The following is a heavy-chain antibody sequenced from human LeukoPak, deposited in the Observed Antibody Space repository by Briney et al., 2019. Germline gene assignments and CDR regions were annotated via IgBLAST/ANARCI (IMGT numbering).Heavy chain of an antibody. J-gene: IGHJ4*02. V-gene: IGHV3-21*01. CDR2: ISSSSSYI. CDR1: GFTFSSYS. D-gene: IGHD2-15*01. CDR3: ARGPRCSGGSCYADN. Sequence: GGSLRLSCAASGFTFSSYSMNWVRQAPGKGLEWVSSISSSSSYIYYADSVEGRFTISRDNSKNTLYLQMNSLRAEDTAVYYCARGPRCSGGSCYADNWGQGTLVTVSS.